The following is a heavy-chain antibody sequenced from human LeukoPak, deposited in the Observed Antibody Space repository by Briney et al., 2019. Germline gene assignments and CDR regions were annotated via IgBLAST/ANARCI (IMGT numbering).Heavy chain of an antibody. CDR3: ARKGSGFDI. D-gene: IGHD7-27*01. CDR2: ISSDSRTV. V-gene: IGHV3-48*04. CDR1: GFTFNYFG. J-gene: IGHJ3*02. Sequence: GGSLRLSCIVSGFTFNYFGMNWVRQAPGKGLEWVSYISSDSRTVDYADSVKGRFTISRDNAKNSLYLQMNSLRAEDTAVYYCARKGSGFDIWGQGTMVTVSS.